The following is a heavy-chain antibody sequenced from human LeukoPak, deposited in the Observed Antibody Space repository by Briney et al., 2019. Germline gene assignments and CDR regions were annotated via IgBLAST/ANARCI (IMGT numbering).Heavy chain of an antibody. CDR2: IYYSGST. Sequence: SETLSLTCTVSGGSISSYYWSWIRQPPGKGLEWIGYIYYSGSTNYNPSLKSRVTISVDTSKNQFSLKLSSVTAADTAVYYCARAGSEGYDSWSGYYMPPNYYYGMDVWGQGTTVTVSS. CDR3: ARAGSEGYDSWSGYYMPPNYYYGMDV. D-gene: IGHD3-3*01. J-gene: IGHJ6*02. V-gene: IGHV4-59*01. CDR1: GGSISSYY.